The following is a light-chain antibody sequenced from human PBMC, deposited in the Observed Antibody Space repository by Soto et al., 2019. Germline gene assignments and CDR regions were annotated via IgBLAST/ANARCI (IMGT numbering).Light chain of an antibody. CDR2: AAS. Sequence: IHMTQSPSSVSASVGYRVTVTCRASQGIGSWLAWYQKKPGKAPILLIYAASSLQSGVPSRFSGSGYGTDFTLTISSLQTEDCAIYFCQQANSFPITFGQGTRLEIK. J-gene: IGKJ5*01. CDR1: QGIGSW. V-gene: IGKV1-12*01. CDR3: QQANSFPIT.